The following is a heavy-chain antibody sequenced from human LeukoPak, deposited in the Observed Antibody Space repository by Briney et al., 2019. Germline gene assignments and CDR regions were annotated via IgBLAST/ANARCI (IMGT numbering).Heavy chain of an antibody. V-gene: IGHV4-34*01. CDR3: AREIMVRGVIYARPHNWFDP. D-gene: IGHD3-10*01. CDR1: GGSFSGYY. J-gene: IGHJ5*02. CDR2: IDLSGST. Sequence: PSETLSLTCAVYGGSFSGYYWSWIRQPPGKGLEWIGEIDLSGSTNYNPSLKSRVTISVDTSKNQFSLKLSSVTAADTAVYYCAREIMVRGVIYARPHNWFDPWGQGTLVTVSS.